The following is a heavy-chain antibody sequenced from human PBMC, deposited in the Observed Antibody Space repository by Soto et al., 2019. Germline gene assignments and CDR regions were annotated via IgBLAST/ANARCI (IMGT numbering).Heavy chain of an antibody. Sequence: GSLRLSCAASGLTFSSYSMNWVRQAPGKGLEWIGHIYVTGAVDYNPSLRDRITISQDTSERQFSLNLRLVTAADTAVYYCARLRIATNNYKWFDPWGQGTLVTVSS. J-gene: IGHJ5*02. CDR2: IYVTGAV. D-gene: IGHD2-21*01. CDR3: ARLRIATNNYKWFDP. CDR1: GLTFSSYS. V-gene: IGHV4-59*06.